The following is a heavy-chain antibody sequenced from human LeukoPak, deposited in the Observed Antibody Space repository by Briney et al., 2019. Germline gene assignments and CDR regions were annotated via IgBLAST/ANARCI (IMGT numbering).Heavy chain of an antibody. V-gene: IGHV1-46*01. CDR2: INPSGGST. Sequence: ASVKVSCKASGYTFTSYYMHWVRQAPGQGLEWMGIINPSGGSTGYAQKFQGRVTMTRDMSTSTVYMELSSLRSEDTAVYYCARGEDQVGAPNYFDYWGQGTLVTVSS. CDR1: GYTFTSYY. CDR3: ARGEDQVGAPNYFDY. D-gene: IGHD1-26*01. J-gene: IGHJ4*02.